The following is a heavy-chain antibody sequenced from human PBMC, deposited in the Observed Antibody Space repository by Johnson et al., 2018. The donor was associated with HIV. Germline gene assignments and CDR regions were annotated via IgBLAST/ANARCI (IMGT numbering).Heavy chain of an antibody. Sequence: VQLVESGGGLVKPGGSLRLSCAASGMTFSDLWMNWVRQAPGKGLEWVGRIRSKTAGGTIEYAAPVKGRFTISRDDSKDTLYLQMNSLKIEDTAVYYCSTDHPTATLFVMNAFDIWGQGTMVTVSS. J-gene: IGHJ3*02. D-gene: IGHD3-16*02. V-gene: IGHV3-15*01. CDR3: STDHPTATLFVMNAFDI. CDR1: GMTFSDLW. CDR2: IRSKTAGGTI.